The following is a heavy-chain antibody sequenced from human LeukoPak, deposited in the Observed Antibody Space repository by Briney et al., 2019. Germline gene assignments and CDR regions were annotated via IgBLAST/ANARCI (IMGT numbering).Heavy chain of an antibody. Sequence: SETLSLTCAVYGGSFSGYYWSWIRQPPGKGLEWIGEINYSGSTNYNPSLKSRVTISVDTSKNQFSLKLSSVTAADTAVYYCARARTLRYFDWLPNRGRDYFDYWGQGTLVTVSS. J-gene: IGHJ4*02. CDR3: ARARTLRYFDWLPNRGRDYFDY. D-gene: IGHD3-9*01. CDR1: GGSFSGYY. CDR2: INYSGST. V-gene: IGHV4-34*01.